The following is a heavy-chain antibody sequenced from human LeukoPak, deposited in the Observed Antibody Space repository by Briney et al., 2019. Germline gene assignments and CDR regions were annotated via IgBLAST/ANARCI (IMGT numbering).Heavy chain of an antibody. D-gene: IGHD6-19*01. CDR1: GGSISSYY. CDR3: ARWVIAVAGDYFDY. J-gene: IGHJ4*02. Sequence: KPSETLSLTCTVSGGSISSYYWNWIRQPAGKGLEWIGRIYTSGSTNYNPSLKSRVTMSVDTSKNQFSLKLSSVTAADTAVYYCARWVIAVAGDYFDYWGQGTLVTVSS. CDR2: IYTSGST. V-gene: IGHV4-4*07.